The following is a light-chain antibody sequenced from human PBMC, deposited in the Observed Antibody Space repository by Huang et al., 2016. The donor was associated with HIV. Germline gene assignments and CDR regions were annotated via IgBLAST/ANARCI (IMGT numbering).Light chain of an antibody. V-gene: IGKV3-20*01. J-gene: IGKJ4*01. CDR2: AAS. CDR1: QSVGGNY. CDR3: QQYGYSPV. Sequence: ETVLTQSPGILSLSPGERATLSCGASQSVGGNYLAWYQQKPGQTPRLLIYAASSMATGIPDRFSGSGSGTDFTLTISSLDPEDFAVYYCQQYGYSPVFGGGTKVEIK.